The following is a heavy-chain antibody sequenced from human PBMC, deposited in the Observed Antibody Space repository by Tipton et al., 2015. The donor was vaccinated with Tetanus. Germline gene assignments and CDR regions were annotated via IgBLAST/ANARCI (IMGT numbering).Heavy chain of an antibody. J-gene: IGHJ2*01. D-gene: IGHD7-27*01. CDR1: GYDFTKHS. V-gene: IGHV5-51*01. CDR3: ARRLGPYTGDHIWHFDL. CDR2: ISPDDSQA. Sequence: QSGAEVKKPGESLKISCQASGYDFTKHSIAWVRHVPGKGLEWMGIISPDDSQAIHSPSFQGHVTVSADKSVSTAYLQWSSLKASDTAVYFCARRLGPYTGDHIWHFDLWGRGTRVTVSS.